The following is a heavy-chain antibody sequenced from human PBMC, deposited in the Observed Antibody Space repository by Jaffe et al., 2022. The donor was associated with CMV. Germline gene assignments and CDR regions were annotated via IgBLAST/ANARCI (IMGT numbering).Heavy chain of an antibody. Sequence: QVQLQESGPGLVKPSETLSLTCTVSGGSISSYYWSWIRQPPGKGLEWIGYIYYSGSTNYNPSLKSRVTISVDTSKNQFSLKLSSVTAADTAVYYCARWAHGAFDIWGQGTMVTVSS. V-gene: IGHV4-59*08. J-gene: IGHJ3*02. CDR1: GGSISSYY. CDR3: ARWAHGAFDI. CDR2: IYYSGST.